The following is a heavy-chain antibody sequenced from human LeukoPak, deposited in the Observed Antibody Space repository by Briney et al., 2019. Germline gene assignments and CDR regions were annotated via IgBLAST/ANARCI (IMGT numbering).Heavy chain of an antibody. CDR2: IYYSGST. D-gene: IGHD5-18*01. CDR1: GGSISSGGYS. CDR3: ARANISDTAMVHYFDY. V-gene: IGHV4-30-4*07. J-gene: IGHJ4*02. Sequence: PSETLSLTCAVSGGSISSGGYSWSWIRQPPGKGLEWIGYIYYSGSTYYNPSLKSRITISVDTSKNQFSLKLSSVTAADTAVYYCARANISDTAMVHYFDYWGQGTLVTVSS.